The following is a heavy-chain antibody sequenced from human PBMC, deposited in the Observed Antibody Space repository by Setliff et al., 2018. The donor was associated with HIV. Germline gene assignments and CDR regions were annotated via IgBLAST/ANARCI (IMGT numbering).Heavy chain of an antibody. Sequence: SETLSLTCTVSGGSISSYYWSWIRQPPGKGLEWIWYIDYSGSTNYNPSLKRRVTISVDTYKNQFSLKLSSVTAADTAVYYCERGHMLITYYYYYYMDVWGKGTTVTVSS. CDR1: GGSISSYY. J-gene: IGHJ6*03. CDR3: ERGHMLITYYYYYYMDV. D-gene: IGHD3-10*02. V-gene: IGHV4-59*01. CDR2: IDYSGST.